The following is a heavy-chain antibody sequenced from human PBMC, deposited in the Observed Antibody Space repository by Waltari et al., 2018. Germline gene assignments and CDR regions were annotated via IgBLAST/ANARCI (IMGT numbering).Heavy chain of an antibody. CDR1: GFTFSDYY. Sequence: QVQLVESGGGLVKPGGSLRLSCAASGFTFSDYYMSWIRQAPGKGMEWVSDSRSSSSYTNYADSVKGRFTISRDNAKNSLYLQMNSLRAEDTAVYYCARDLNWNGRVFDYWGQGTLVTVSS. V-gene: IGHV3-11*06. CDR2: SRSSSSYT. CDR3: ARDLNWNGRVFDY. D-gene: IGHD1-20*01. J-gene: IGHJ4*02.